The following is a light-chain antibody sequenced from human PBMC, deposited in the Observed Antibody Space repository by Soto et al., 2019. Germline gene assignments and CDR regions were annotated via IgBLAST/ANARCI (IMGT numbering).Light chain of an antibody. CDR2: GAS. CDR1: RSVSSN. Sequence: EVVMTQSPATLSVSPGERATLSCRASRSVSSNLAWYQQKPGQAPRLLIYGASTRATGIPARFSGSGSGTEFTLTISSLQSEDFAVYYCQQYNNWPSTWTFGQGTKVDIK. CDR3: QQYNNWPSTWT. J-gene: IGKJ1*01. V-gene: IGKV3-15*01.